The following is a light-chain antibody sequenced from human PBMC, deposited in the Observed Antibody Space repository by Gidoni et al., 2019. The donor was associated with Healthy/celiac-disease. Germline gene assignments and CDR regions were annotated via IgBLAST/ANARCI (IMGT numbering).Light chain of an antibody. Sequence: DIQMTQSPSSLSASVGDRVTITCRASQSISSYLNWYQQKPGKAPKLLIYAASSLQSGVPSRFSGSGSGTDFTLTISSLKPEDFATYYCQQSYSTPVCSFGQGTRLEIK. J-gene: IGKJ2*04. CDR1: QSISSY. V-gene: IGKV1-39*01. CDR3: QQSYSTPVCS. CDR2: AAS.